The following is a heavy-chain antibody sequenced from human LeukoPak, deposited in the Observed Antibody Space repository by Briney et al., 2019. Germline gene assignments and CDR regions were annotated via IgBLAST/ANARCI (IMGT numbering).Heavy chain of an antibody. Sequence: GRSLRLSCAASGFTFSSYGMHWVRQAPGKGLEWVAVIWEDGSKKYYADSAKGRFTISRDNSKNTFLQMNSLRAEDTAVYYCARGFGELLYYAMDVWGQGTTVTVSS. CDR1: GFTFSSYG. V-gene: IGHV3-33*02. CDR2: IWEDGSKK. D-gene: IGHD3-10*01. CDR3: ARGFGELLYYAMDV. J-gene: IGHJ6*02.